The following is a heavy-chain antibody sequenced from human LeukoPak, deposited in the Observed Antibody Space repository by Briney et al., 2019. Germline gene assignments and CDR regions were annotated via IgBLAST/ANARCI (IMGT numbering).Heavy chain of an antibody. V-gene: IGHV1-69*05. CDR1: GGTFTSYA. CDR2: IIPIFGTA. D-gene: IGHD6-13*01. J-gene: IGHJ4*02. CDR3: ARLYPTTLASYSSSL. Sequence: SVKVSCKASGGTFTSYAISWVRQAPGQGLEWMGRIIPIFGTANYAQKFQGRVTITTDESTSTAYMELSSLRSEDTAVYYCARLYPTTLASYSSSLWGQGTLVTVSS.